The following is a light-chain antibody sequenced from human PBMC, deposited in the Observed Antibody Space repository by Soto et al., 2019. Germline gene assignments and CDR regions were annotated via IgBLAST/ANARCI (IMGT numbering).Light chain of an antibody. J-gene: IGKJ1*01. Sequence: DIQMTQSPSSLSASVGDRVTITCRASQSISSNLNWYQQKPGKAPKLLIYTASSLQSGVPSRFSGSGSGTDFTLSISSLQPEDFATYYCQQSYTTLPTFGQGTKVDIK. CDR3: QQSYTTLPT. V-gene: IGKV1-39*01. CDR2: TAS. CDR1: QSISSN.